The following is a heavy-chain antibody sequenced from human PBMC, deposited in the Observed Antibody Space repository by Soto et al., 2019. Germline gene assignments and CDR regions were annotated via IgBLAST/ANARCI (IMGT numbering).Heavy chain of an antibody. Sequence: QVQLVQSGAEVKKPGSSVKVSCKASGGTFSSYAISGVRQAPGQGLEWMGGIIPIFGTANYAQKFQGRDTITADEATSTAYMELSSLRSEDTAVYCCAREVVAARNYYYCYGMDVWGQGTTVTVAS. J-gene: IGHJ6*02. CDR3: AREVVAARNYYYCYGMDV. V-gene: IGHV1-69*12. CDR1: GGTFSSYA. CDR2: IIPIFGTA. D-gene: IGHD2-15*01.